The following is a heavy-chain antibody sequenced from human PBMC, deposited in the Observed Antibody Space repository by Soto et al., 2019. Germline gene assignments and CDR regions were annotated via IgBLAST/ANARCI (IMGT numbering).Heavy chain of an antibody. D-gene: IGHD2-2*01. Sequence: QVQLQESGPGLVKPSETLSLTCTVSGGSISSYYWSWIRQPPGTGLEWIGHIHYSGTTNYNPSLKSRVTTSIDTSKNQVSLELTSVTAADTAVYYCARATVGYCSTTSCRPYYFDSWGQGALVTVSS. J-gene: IGHJ4*02. CDR2: IHYSGTT. V-gene: IGHV4-59*01. CDR3: ARATVGYCSTTSCRPYYFDS. CDR1: GGSISSYY.